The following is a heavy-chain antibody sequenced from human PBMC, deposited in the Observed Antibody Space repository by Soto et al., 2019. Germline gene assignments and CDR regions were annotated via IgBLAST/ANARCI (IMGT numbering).Heavy chain of an antibody. CDR2: ISDSGGST. J-gene: IGHJ3*02. CDR1: GFTFSSYA. V-gene: IGHV3-23*01. CDR3: AKRGSKNAFDI. Sequence: EVQLLESGGGLVQPGGSLRLSCAASGFTFSSYAMSWVRQAPGKGLECVSIISDSGGSTNYADSVKGRFTISRDNSKNTLYQQMNSLRAEDTAILYCAKRGSKNAFDIWGQGTVVIVSS. D-gene: IGHD1-26*01.